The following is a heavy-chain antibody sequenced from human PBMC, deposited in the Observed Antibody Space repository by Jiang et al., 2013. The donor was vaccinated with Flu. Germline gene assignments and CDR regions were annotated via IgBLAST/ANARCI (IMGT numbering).Heavy chain of an antibody. D-gene: IGHD2-2*01. J-gene: IGHJ2*01. CDR2: IYWDDDK. Sequence: KPTQTLTLTCTFSGFSLTTPGMCLSWIRQPPGKALEWLALIYWDDDKRYSPSLKSRLTITKDTSKNQVVLTMTNMDPVDTATYYCAHNSIVVAPAAIYWYFDIWGLAPWSLSPQ. V-gene: IGHV2-5*08. CDR3: AHNSIVVAPAAIYWYFDI. CDR1: GFSLTTPGMC.